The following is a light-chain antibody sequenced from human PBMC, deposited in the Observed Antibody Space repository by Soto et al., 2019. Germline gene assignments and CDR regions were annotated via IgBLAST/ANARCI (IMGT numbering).Light chain of an antibody. J-gene: IGKJ2*01. CDR3: QQYNNWPHT. Sequence: ELVMTQSPVTLSASPGERATLSCRASQSISNNLAWHQQKPGQAPRLLIYGASTRATGIPARFSGSGSGTEFTLTISSLQSEDFAGYYCQQYNNWPHTFGQGTKLEIK. CDR1: QSISNN. V-gene: IGKV3-15*01. CDR2: GAS.